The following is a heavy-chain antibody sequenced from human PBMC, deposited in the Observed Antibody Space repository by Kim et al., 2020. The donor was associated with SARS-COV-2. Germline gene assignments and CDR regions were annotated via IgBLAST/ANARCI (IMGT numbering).Heavy chain of an antibody. CDR1: GGSFSGYY. CDR2: INHSGST. V-gene: IGHV4-34*01. D-gene: IGHD3-22*01. J-gene: IGHJ6*01. Sequence: SETLSLTCAVYGGSFSGYYWCWIRQPPGKGLEWIGEINHSGSTNYNPSLKSRVTISVDTSKNQFSLKLSSVTAADTAVYYCARVWASSGYYYYYYGLDV. CDR3: ARVWASSGYYYYYYGLDV.